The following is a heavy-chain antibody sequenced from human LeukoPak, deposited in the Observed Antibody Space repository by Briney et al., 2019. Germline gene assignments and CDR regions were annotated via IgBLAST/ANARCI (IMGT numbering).Heavy chain of an antibody. Sequence: ASVKVSCKVSGYTLTELSMHWVRQAPGKGLEWKGGFDPEDGETIYAQKFQGRVTMTEDTSTDTAYMELSSLRSEDTAVYYCAAIAAPRGGFDYWGQGTLVTVSS. V-gene: IGHV1-24*01. CDR1: GYTLTELS. J-gene: IGHJ4*02. D-gene: IGHD6-13*01. CDR2: FDPEDGET. CDR3: AAIAAPRGGFDY.